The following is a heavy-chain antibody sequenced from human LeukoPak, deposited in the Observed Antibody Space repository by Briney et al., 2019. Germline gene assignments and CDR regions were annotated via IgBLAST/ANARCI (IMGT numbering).Heavy chain of an antibody. Sequence: SVKGRFTISRDNAKSSLYLQMNSLRAEDTAAYYCARYTGTTGTTYHYYGVDVWGQGTTVTVSS. J-gene: IGHJ6*02. V-gene: IGHV3-21*06. D-gene: IGHD1-1*01. CDR3: ARYTGTTGTTYHYYGVDV.